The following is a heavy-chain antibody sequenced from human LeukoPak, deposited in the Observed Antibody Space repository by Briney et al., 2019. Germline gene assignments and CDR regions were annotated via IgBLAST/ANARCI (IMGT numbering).Heavy chain of an antibody. V-gene: IGHV3-53*01. J-gene: IGHJ4*02. Sequence: PGGSLRLSCAAPGFTVSSTYMGWVRQAPGKGLEWVSIISNAGSTYYADSVKGRFTISRDNSKNTVFLQINSLRAEDTAVYYCARDRPGGYYGFDYWGQGTLVTVSS. D-gene: IGHD3-22*01. CDR2: ISNAGST. CDR3: ARDRPGGYYGFDY. CDR1: GFTVSSTY.